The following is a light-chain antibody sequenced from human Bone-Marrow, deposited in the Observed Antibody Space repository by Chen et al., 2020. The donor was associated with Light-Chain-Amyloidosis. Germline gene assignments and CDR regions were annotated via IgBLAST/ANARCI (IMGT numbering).Light chain of an antibody. V-gene: IGKV1-8*01. J-gene: IGKJ4*01. Sequence: AIRMTQSPSSLSATVGDRLIITCLASEAISSYLAWYQQKPGKAPKLLIYGATNLEIGVPSRFSGSGSGTNFTFVISDVRSEDFATYFCQQYYRYPLTFAGGTEV. CDR1: EAISSY. CDR2: GAT. CDR3: QQYYRYPLT.